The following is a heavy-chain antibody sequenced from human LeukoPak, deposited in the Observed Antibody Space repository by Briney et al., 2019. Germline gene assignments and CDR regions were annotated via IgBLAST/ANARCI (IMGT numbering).Heavy chain of an antibody. D-gene: IGHD2-15*01. Sequence: GGSLRLSCAASGFTFSTYWMHWVRQAPGKGLEWVSLISGSGGNTHYADSVKGRFTISRDNSKSTLCLQMNSLRAEDTAVYYCAKQLGYCSDGSCYFPYWGQGTLVTVSS. J-gene: IGHJ4*02. CDR2: ISGSGGNT. CDR3: AKQLGYCSDGSCYFPY. CDR1: GFTFSTYW. V-gene: IGHV3-23*01.